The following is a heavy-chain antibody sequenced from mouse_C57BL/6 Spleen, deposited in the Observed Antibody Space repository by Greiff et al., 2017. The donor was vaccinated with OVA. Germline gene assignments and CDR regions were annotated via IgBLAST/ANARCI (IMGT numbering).Heavy chain of an antibody. CDR2: INPNYGTT. Sequence: VQLQQSGPELVKPGASVKISCKASGYSFTDYNLNWVKQSNGKSLEWIGVINPNYGTTSYNQKFKGKATLTVDQSSSTAYMQLNSLTSEDSAVYYCAATVVAHYYAMDYWGQGTSVTVSS. CDR3: AATVVAHYYAMDY. V-gene: IGHV1-39*01. CDR1: GYSFTDYN. D-gene: IGHD1-1*01. J-gene: IGHJ4*01.